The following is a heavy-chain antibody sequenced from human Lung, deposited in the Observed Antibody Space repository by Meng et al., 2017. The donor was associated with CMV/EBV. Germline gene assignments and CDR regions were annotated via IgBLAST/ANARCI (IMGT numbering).Heavy chain of an antibody. CDR2: ISTSSSYI. V-gene: IGHV3-21*01. CDR3: ARVLESGAAFDV. Sequence: GGSXRLXCAASGFTLSRYRMNWVRQAPGKGLEWVSSISTSSSYIYYRDSVKGRFAISRDNAMISLSLQVKSLRAEDTAVYYCARVLESGAAFDVWGLGAMVTFSS. CDR1: GFTLSRYR. D-gene: IGHD3-10*01. J-gene: IGHJ3*01.